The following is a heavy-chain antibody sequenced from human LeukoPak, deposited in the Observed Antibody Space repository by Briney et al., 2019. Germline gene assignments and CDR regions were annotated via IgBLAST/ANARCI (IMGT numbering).Heavy chain of an antibody. CDR1: GFTFSNYW. CDR3: ARLTVFSSSWLAYYMDV. J-gene: IGHJ6*03. V-gene: IGHV3-7*01. D-gene: IGHD6-13*01. Sequence: GGSLRLSCAASGFTFSNYWMTWVRQTPGKGLEWVANIKQDGSDKHYVDSVKGRFTISRDNAKNSVCLQMNSLSAEDTAIYYCARLTVFSSSWLAYYMDVWGKGTTVTVSS. CDR2: IKQDGSDK.